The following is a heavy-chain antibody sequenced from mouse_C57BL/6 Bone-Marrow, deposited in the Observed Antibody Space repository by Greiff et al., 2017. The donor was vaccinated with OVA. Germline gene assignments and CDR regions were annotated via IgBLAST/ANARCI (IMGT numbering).Heavy chain of an antibody. CDR2: IYPGSGST. V-gene: IGHV1-55*01. Sequence: QVHVKQPGAELVKPGASVKMSCKASGYTFTSYWITWVKQRPGQGLEWIGDIYPGSGSTNYNEKFKSKATLTVDTSSSTAYMQLSSLTSEDSAVYYCARRDRAYWGQGTTLTVSS. CDR1: GYTFTSYW. J-gene: IGHJ2*01. D-gene: IGHD3-1*01. CDR3: ARRDRAY.